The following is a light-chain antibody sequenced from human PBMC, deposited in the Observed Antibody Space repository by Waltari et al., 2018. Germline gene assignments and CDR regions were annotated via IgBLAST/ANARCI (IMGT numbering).Light chain of an antibody. CDR2: VNSDGSH. V-gene: IGLV4-69*01. Sequence: QLVLTQSPSASTSPGASVRLTCTLASGPRSHRIAWPHQQPEKGPRYLMKVNSDGSHSKGDEIPDRFSGSGSGAERYLTISSVQSEDEADYYCQTGGHGTWVFGGGTKLTVL. J-gene: IGLJ3*02. CDR3: QTGGHGTWV. CDR1: SGPRSHR.